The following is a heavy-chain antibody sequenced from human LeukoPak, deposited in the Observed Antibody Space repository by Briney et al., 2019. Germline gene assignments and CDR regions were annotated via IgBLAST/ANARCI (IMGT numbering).Heavy chain of an antibody. V-gene: IGHV3-30*03. J-gene: IGHJ4*02. Sequence: GGSLRLSCAASGFTFSSYGMHWVRQAPGKGLEWVAVISYDGSNKYYADSVKGRFTISGDNSKNTLYLQMNSLRAEDTAVYYCASRYSYGYSLDYWGQGTLVTVSS. CDR2: ISYDGSNK. CDR1: GFTFSSYG. CDR3: ASRYSYGYSLDY. D-gene: IGHD5-18*01.